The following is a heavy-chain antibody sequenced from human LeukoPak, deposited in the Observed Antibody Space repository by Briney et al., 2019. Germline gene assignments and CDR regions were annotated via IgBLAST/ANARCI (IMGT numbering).Heavy chain of an antibody. J-gene: IGHJ4*02. CDR2: IYYSGST. V-gene: IGHV4-31*03. CDR3: ASRAYSSSKIDY. Sequence: PSETLSLTCTVSGGSISSGGYYGSWIRQHPGKGLGWIGYIYYSGSTYYNPSLKSRVTISVDTSKNQFSLKLSSVTAADTAVYYCASRAYSSSKIDYWGQGTLVTVSS. CDR1: GGSISSGGYY. D-gene: IGHD6-13*01.